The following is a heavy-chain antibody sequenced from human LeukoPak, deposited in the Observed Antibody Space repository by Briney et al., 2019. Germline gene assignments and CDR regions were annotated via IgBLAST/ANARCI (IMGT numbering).Heavy chain of an antibody. D-gene: IGHD5-18*01. CDR3: ARLSGSYGRGDWFDP. CDR1: GGSISSYY. Sequence: SETLSLTCTVSGGSISSYYWSWIRQPPGKGLEWIGYIYYSGSTNYNPSLKSRVTISVDTSKNQFSLKLSSVTAADTAVYYCARLSGSYGRGDWFDPWGQGTLVTVSS. J-gene: IGHJ5*02. CDR2: IYYSGST. V-gene: IGHV4-59*08.